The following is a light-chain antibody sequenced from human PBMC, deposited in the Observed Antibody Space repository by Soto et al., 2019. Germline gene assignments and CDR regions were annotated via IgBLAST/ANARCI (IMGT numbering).Light chain of an antibody. Sequence: QSVLTQPPSASGSPGQSVTISCTGTKNDIGVYDFVSWYQHHPGKAPRLIIYEVVQRPSGVPDRFSGSKSGNTASLTVSGLQAADEADYYCCSYAGGYTHAVFGGGTKLTVL. CDR2: EVV. CDR1: KNDIGVYDF. J-gene: IGLJ2*01. V-gene: IGLV2-8*01. CDR3: CSYAGGYTHAV.